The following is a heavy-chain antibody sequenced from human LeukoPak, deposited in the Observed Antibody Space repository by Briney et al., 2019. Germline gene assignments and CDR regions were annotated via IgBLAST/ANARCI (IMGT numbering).Heavy chain of an antibody. CDR3: ARAVVVPAATGWDYYYYGMNV. Sequence: ASVKVSCKASGYTFTSYGISWVRQAPGQGLEWMGWISAYNGNTNYAQKLQGRVTMTTDTSTSTAYMELRSLRSDDTAVYYCARAVVVPAATGWDYYYYGMNVWGQGTTVTVSS. CDR1: GYTFTSYG. D-gene: IGHD2-2*01. CDR2: ISAYNGNT. V-gene: IGHV1-18*01. J-gene: IGHJ6*02.